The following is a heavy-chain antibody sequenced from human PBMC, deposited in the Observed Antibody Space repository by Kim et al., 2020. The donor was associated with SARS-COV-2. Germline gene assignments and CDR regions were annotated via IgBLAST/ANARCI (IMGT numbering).Heavy chain of an antibody. CDR2: IYHSGST. CDR1: GGSISSSNW. Sequence: SETLSLTCAVSGGSISSSNWWSWVRQPPGRGLEWIGEIYHSGSTNYNPSLKSRITISVDKSKNQFSLKLSSVTAADTAVYYCARERDYGDYYYYGMDVWGQGTTVTVSS. J-gene: IGHJ6*02. CDR3: ARERDYGDYYYYGMDV. V-gene: IGHV4-4*02. D-gene: IGHD3-16*01.